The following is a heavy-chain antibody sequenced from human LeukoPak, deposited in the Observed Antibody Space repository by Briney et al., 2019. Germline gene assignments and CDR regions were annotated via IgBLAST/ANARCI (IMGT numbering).Heavy chain of an antibody. V-gene: IGHV3-30-3*01. CDR3: ARVEYYDSSGYYSHFDY. J-gene: IGHJ4*02. CDR2: ISYDGSNK. CDR1: GFTFSSYA. Sequence: GRSLRLSCAASGFTFSSYAMHWVRQAPGKGLEWVAVISYDGSNKYYADSVKGRFTISRDNSKNTLYLQMNSLRAEDTAVYYCARVEYYDSSGYYSHFDYWGQGTLVTVSS. D-gene: IGHD3-22*01.